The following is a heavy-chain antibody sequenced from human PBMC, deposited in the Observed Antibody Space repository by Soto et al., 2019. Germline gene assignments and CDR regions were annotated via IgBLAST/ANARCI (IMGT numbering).Heavy chain of an antibody. CDR1: GFTFSDYY. D-gene: IGHD6-13*01. CDR2: ISSSSSYT. J-gene: IGHJ6*02. V-gene: IGHV3-11*06. CDR3: AKQLAYYYYGMDV. Sequence: QVQLVEAGGGLVKPGGSLRLSCAASGFTFSDYYMSWIRQAPWKGLEWVSYISSSSSYTNYADSVKGRFTISRDNAKNSLYLQMNSLRAEDTAVYYCAKQLAYYYYGMDVWGQGTTVTVSS.